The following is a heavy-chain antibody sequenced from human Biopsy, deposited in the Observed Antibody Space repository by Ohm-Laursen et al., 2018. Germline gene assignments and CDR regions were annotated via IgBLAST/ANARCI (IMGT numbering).Heavy chain of an antibody. CDR1: GYTLTELS. CDR2: FAPENGKT. J-gene: IGHJ4*02. CDR3: AADINVWNVNY. D-gene: IGHD1-1*01. Sequence: SVKVSCKVSGYTLTELSMHWVRQAPGRGLEWMGGFAPENGKTIYAQKFQGRVTMAEDTSTDTAYMELSSLRSEDTAVYYCAADINVWNVNYWGQGTQVTVSS. V-gene: IGHV1-24*01.